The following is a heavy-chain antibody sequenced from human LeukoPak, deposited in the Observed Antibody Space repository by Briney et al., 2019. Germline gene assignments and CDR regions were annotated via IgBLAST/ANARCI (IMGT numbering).Heavy chain of an antibody. J-gene: IGHJ5*02. CDR3: ARVGYSSSWLNWFDP. Sequence: PSETLSLTCTVSGGSISSYYWSWIRQPPGKGLEWIGYIYYSGSTNYNPSLKSRVTISVDTSKNQFSLKLSSVTAADTAVYYCARVGYSSSWLNWFDPWGQGTLVTVSS. CDR1: GGSISSYY. D-gene: IGHD6-13*01. V-gene: IGHV4-59*01. CDR2: IYYSGST.